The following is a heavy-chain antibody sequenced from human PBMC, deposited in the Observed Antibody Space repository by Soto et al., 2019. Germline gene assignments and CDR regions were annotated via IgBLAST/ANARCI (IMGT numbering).Heavy chain of an antibody. Sequence: GPSVKVSCKASGYTFTSYGISWVRQAPGQGLEWMGWISAYNGNTNYAQKLQGRVTMTTDTSTSTAYMELRSLRSDDTAVYYCAGSVRGVTFFDYWGQGTLVTVSS. D-gene: IGHD3-10*02. V-gene: IGHV1-18*01. J-gene: IGHJ4*02. CDR1: GYTFTSYG. CDR3: AGSVRGVTFFDY. CDR2: ISAYNGNT.